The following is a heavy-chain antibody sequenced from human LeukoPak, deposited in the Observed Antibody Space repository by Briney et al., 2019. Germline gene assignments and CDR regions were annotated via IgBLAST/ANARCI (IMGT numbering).Heavy chain of an antibody. Sequence: PGGSLRLSCAASGFTFSDYYMSWIRQAPGKGLEWVSAISGSGGSTYYADSVKGRFTISRDNSKNTLYLQMNSLRAEDTAVYYCAKDHSFGEGIWGQGTMVTVSS. CDR3: AKDHSFGEGI. J-gene: IGHJ3*02. D-gene: IGHD3-10*01. CDR1: GFTFSDYY. CDR2: ISGSGGST. V-gene: IGHV3-23*01.